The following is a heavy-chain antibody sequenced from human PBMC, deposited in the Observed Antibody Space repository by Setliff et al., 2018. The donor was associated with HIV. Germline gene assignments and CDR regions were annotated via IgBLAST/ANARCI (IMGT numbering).Heavy chain of an antibody. J-gene: IGHJ3*02. Sequence: GGSLRLSCEASGFTFSDYYMSWIRQAPGKGLEWVSYIRYYVDSVKGRFTISRDNSKNTMFLQMNSLRVEDTAIYYCAKMHTAMDPDTFDIWGQGTMVTVS. V-gene: IGHV3-11*04. CDR2: IR. CDR3: AKMHTAMDPDTFDI. D-gene: IGHD5-18*01. CDR1: GFTFSDYY.